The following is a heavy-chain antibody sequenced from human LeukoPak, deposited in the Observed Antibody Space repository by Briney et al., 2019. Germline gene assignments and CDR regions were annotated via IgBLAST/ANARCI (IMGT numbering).Heavy chain of an antibody. CDR2: ISGSGGST. J-gene: IGHJ4*02. CDR3: AKDPGGYSYGPQLDY. CDR1: GFTFSSYG. Sequence: GGSMRLSCAASGFTFSSYGMSWVRQAPGKGLEWVSAISGSGGSTYYADSVKGRFTISRDNSKNTLYLQMNSLRAEDTAVYYCAKDPGGYSYGPQLDYWGQGTLVAVSS. D-gene: IGHD5-18*01. V-gene: IGHV3-23*01.